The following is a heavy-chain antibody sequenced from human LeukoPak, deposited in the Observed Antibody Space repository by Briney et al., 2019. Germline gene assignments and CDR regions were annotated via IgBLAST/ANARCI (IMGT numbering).Heavy chain of an antibody. CDR3: ARRYTNYAPLDY. CDR1: GGSFSGYY. Sequence: SETLSLTYAVYGGSFSGYYWSWIRQPPGKGLEWIGEIYHSGGTDYNPSLKSRVTISVDTSKNQFSLKLSSVTAADTAVYYCARRYTNYAPLDYWGQGTLVTVSS. CDR2: IYHSGGT. D-gene: IGHD1-1*01. V-gene: IGHV4-34*01. J-gene: IGHJ4*02.